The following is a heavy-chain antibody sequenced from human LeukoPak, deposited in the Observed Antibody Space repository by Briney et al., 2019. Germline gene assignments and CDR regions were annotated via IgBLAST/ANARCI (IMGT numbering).Heavy chain of an antibody. Sequence: GESLKISCKGSGYSFTSYWIGWVRQMPGKGLEWTGIIYPGDSDTRYSPSFQGQVTISADKSISTAYLQWSSLKASDTAMYYCARQYSRGYSYGYYYYYMDVWGKGTTVTVSS. V-gene: IGHV5-51*01. J-gene: IGHJ6*03. CDR2: IYPGDSDT. D-gene: IGHD5-18*01. CDR3: ARQYSRGYSYGYYYYYMDV. CDR1: GYSFTSYW.